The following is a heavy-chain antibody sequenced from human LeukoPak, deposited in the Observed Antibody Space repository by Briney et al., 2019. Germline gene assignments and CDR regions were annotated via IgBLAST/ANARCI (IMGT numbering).Heavy chain of an antibody. V-gene: IGHV3-23*01. J-gene: IGHJ4*02. D-gene: IGHD2-2*01. CDR1: GFTFSGYT. CDR2: ISGSGDST. CDR3: AKGEVGYCSSASCYLVY. Sequence: GGSLRLSCAASGFTFSGYTMSCVRQAPGKGLEWVSSISGSGDSTYYADSVKGRFTTSRDNSKNTVYLQMNSLRAADTAVYYCAKGEVGYCSSASCYLVYWGQGTLVTVSS.